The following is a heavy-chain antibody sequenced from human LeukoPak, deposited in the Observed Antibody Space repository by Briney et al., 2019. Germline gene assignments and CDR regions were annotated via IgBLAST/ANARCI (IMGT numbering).Heavy chain of an antibody. V-gene: IGHV3-30*04. Sequence: GGSLRLSCAASGFTFRSFAMHWVRQAPGKGLEWVAVISHDGSNKYYADSVKGRFTISRDNSKNTLYLQMNSLRAKDTAVYYCAQRGGLDFWGQGTLVPVSS. CDR1: GFTFRSFA. CDR3: AQRGGLDF. D-gene: IGHD3-16*01. J-gene: IGHJ4*02. CDR2: ISHDGSNK.